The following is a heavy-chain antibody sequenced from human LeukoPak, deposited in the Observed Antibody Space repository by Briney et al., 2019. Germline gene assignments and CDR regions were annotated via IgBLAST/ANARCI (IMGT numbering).Heavy chain of an antibody. V-gene: IGHV3-30*18. CDR3: AKPPNYYGSGNELYDN. D-gene: IGHD3-10*01. CDR1: GFTFSHYG. Sequence: PGGSLRLSCAASGFTFSHYGMHWVRQAPGKGLEWVAVISYDGSNKYYADSVKGRFTISRDNSKSTLYLQMNSLRAEDTAVYYCAKPPNYYGSGNELYDNWGQGTLVTVSS. CDR2: ISYDGSNK. J-gene: IGHJ4*02.